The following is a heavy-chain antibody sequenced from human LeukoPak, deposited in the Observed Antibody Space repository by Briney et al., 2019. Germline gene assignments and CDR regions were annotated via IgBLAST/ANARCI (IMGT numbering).Heavy chain of an antibody. CDR1: GLTVSSYA. V-gene: IGHV3-23*01. CDR2: IIGSAANT. CDR3: ARVPTIAEDRDGMDV. J-gene: IGHJ6*02. Sequence: PVESLRLSCGASGLTVSSYAMSWVRRGPGKGLECVSSIIGSAANTYYADSVKGRFTISRDDSKNTVYLQMNSLRAEDTAVYYCARVPTIAEDRDGMDVWGQGTTVTVSS. D-gene: IGHD6-13*01.